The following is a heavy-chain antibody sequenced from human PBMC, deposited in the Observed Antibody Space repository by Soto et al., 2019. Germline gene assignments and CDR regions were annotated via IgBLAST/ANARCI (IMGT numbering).Heavy chain of an antibody. CDR2: INPSGGST. CDR3: ARGNIVVVVAAANFDY. V-gene: IGHV1-46*01. Sequence: QVQLVQSGAEVKKPGASVKVSCKASGYTFTSYYMHWVRQAPGQGLEWMGIINPSGGSTSYAQKFQGRVTMTRDTSTSTVYMELSSLRSEDTAVYYCARGNIVVVVAAANFDYWGQGTLVTVSS. D-gene: IGHD2-15*01. J-gene: IGHJ4*02. CDR1: GYTFTSYY.